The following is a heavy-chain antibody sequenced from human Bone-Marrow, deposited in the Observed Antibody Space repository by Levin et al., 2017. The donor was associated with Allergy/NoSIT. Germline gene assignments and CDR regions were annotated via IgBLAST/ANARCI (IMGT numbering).Heavy chain of an antibody. D-gene: IGHD3-10*01. J-gene: IGHJ4*02. V-gene: IGHV3-30*18. CDR3: AKHSGSYYQIDQ. Sequence: GGSLRLSCLASGFTFRNYVMHWVRHVPGKGLEWLAVMSYDGSNEFFADSVKGRFTISRDNSKNTLYLHINSLRTDDTTMYYLAKHSGSYYQIDQWGQGTQVTVSS. CDR2: MSYDGSNE. CDR1: GFTFRNYV.